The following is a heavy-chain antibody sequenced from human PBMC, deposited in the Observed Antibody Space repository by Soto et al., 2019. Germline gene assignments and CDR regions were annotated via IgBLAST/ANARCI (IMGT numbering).Heavy chain of an antibody. CDR1: GFTFSSYG. V-gene: IGHV3-30*18. D-gene: IGHD1-1*01. CDR2: ISYDGSNK. CDR3: AKNWNAIDY. Sequence: GGSLRLSCAATGFTFSSYGMYWVRQAPGKGLEWVAVISYDGSNKYYADSVKGRFTISRDNSKNTLYLQMNSLRAEDTAVYYCAKNWNAIDYWGQGTLVTVSS. J-gene: IGHJ4*02.